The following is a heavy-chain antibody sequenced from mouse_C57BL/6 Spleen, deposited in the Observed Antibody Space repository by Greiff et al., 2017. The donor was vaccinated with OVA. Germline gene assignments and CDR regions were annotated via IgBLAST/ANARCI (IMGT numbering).Heavy chain of an antibody. J-gene: IGHJ3*01. Sequence: VQLKQSGAELVKPGASVKLSCTASGFNIKDYYMHWVKQRPEQGLEWIGRIDPEDGDTEYAPKFQGKATMTADTSSNTAYLQLSSLTSEDTAVYYCTTLYYGYDGAWFAYWGQGTLVTVSA. CDR3: TTLYYGYDGAWFAY. CDR2: IDPEDGDT. D-gene: IGHD2-2*01. V-gene: IGHV14-1*01. CDR1: GFNIKDYY.